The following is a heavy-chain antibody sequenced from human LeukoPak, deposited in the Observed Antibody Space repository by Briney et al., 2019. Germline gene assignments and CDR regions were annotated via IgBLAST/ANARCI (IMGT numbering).Heavy chain of an antibody. V-gene: IGHV3-66*01. CDR2: IYGSSRT. J-gene: IGHJ4*02. CDR3: ARDRADGYNYGDYFDN. CDR1: GFIVSSNY. Sequence: PGGSLRLSCAGSGFIVSSNYMRWVRQAAGKGLEWVSVIYGSSRTYYADSVKGRFTISRDNSKNTVYLQMDSLRAEDTAVYYCARDRADGYNYGDYFDNWGQGTLVTVSS. D-gene: IGHD5-18*01.